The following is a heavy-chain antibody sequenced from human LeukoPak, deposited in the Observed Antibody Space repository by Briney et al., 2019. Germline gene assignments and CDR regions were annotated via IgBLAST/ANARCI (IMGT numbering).Heavy chain of an antibody. J-gene: IGHJ4*02. V-gene: IGHV1-69*05. CDR1: GGTFSSYA. CDR3: ASDHDYRAFDY. Sequence: SVTVSCKASGGTFSSYAISWVRQAPGQGLEWMGRIIPISGTANYAQKFQGRVTITTDESTSTAYMELSSLRSEDTAVYYCASDHDYRAFDYWGQGTLVTVSS. CDR2: IIPISGTA. D-gene: IGHD4-11*01.